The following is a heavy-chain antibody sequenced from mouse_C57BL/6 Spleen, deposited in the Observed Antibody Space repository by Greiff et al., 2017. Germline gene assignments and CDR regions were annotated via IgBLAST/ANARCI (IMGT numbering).Heavy chain of an antibody. CDR2: IYIGNGYT. V-gene: IGHV1-58*01. J-gene: IGHJ1*03. CDR3: ARSPITTVVATSLDWYFDV. D-gene: IGHD1-1*01. Sequence: VQLQQSGAELVRPGSSVKMSCKTSGYTFTSYGINWVKQRPGQGLEWIGYIYIGNGYTEYNEKFKGKATLTSDTSSSTAYMQLSSLTSEDSAIYFCARSPITTVVATSLDWYFDVWGTGTTVTVSS. CDR1: GYTFTSYG.